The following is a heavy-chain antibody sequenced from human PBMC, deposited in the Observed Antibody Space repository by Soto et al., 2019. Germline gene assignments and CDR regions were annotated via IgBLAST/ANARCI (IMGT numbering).Heavy chain of an antibody. CDR3: AKDVDTVGLSDGSGYFDL. CDR2: ISGSGGRV. CDR1: GFSFGTYV. D-gene: IGHD3-22*01. V-gene: IGHV3-23*01. J-gene: IGHJ4*02. Sequence: EVQLLESGGGMVEPRGSLKLSCAASGFSFGTYVMNWVRQAPGKGLEWVSGISGSGGRVYSADSVKGRFTISRDNSRNTLFLQLSSLRAEDTALYYCAKDVDTVGLSDGSGYFDLWGQGALVTVSS.